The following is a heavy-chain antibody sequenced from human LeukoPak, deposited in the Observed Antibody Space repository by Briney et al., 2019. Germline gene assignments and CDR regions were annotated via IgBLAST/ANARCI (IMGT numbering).Heavy chain of an antibody. CDR3: AVMGDYGDYDPTQFDY. CDR2: ISYDGSNK. D-gene: IGHD4-17*01. J-gene: IGHJ4*02. Sequence: PGGSLRLSCAASGFTFSSHGMHWVRQAPGKGLEWVAVISYDGSNKYYADSVKGRFTISRDNSKNTLYLQMNSLRAEDTAVYYCAVMGDYGDYDPTQFDYWGQGTLVTVSS. V-gene: IGHV3-30*03. CDR1: GFTFSSHG.